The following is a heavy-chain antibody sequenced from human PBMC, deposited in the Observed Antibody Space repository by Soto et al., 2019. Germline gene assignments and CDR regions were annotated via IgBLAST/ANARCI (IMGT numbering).Heavy chain of an antibody. Sequence: SETLSLTCAVYGGSFSGYYWSWIRQPPGKGLEWIGEINHSGSTNYNPSLKSRVTISVDTSKNQFSLKLSSVTAADTAVYYCARLPPVTTFIYYYYYMDVWGKGTTVTVSS. CDR2: INHSGST. V-gene: IGHV4-34*01. CDR1: GGSFSGYY. J-gene: IGHJ6*03. D-gene: IGHD4-17*01. CDR3: ARLPPVTTFIYYYYYMDV.